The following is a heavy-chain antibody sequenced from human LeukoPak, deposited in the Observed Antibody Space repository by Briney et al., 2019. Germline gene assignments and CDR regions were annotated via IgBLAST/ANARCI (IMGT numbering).Heavy chain of an antibody. J-gene: IGHJ4*02. V-gene: IGHV4-4*07. CDR2: INTSGSS. CDR1: GGSISSYY. CDR3: ARHVHVGAYFDY. Sequence: SETLSLTCTVSGGSISSYYWSWIRQPAGKGLEWIGRINTSGSSNYNPSLRSRVTMSVDTSKNQFSLNLSSVTAADTAVYYCARHVHVGAYFDYWGQGTLVTVSS. D-gene: IGHD1-26*01.